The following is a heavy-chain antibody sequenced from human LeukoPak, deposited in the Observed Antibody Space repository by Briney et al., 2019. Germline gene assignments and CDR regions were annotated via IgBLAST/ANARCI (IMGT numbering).Heavy chain of an antibody. J-gene: IGHJ4*02. Sequence: ASVKVSCKASGYTFTGYYIHWVRPAPGQGLEWMGWINPNSGGTNYAQKFQGRVTMTRDTSISTAYMELSRLRSDDTAVYYCARGDIVVVPAADTVVDYWGQGTLVTVSS. D-gene: IGHD2-2*01. V-gene: IGHV1-2*02. CDR2: INPNSGGT. CDR3: ARGDIVVVPAADTVVDY. CDR1: GYTFTGYY.